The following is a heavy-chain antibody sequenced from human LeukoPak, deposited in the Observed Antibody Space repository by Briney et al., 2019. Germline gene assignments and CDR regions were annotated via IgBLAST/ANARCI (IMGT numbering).Heavy chain of an antibody. J-gene: IGHJ4*02. D-gene: IGHD2-15*01. Sequence: HAGGSLRLSCAASGFTFSSYAMSWVCQAPGKGLEWVSAISGSGGSTYYADSVKGRFTISRDNSKNTLYLQMNSLRAEDTAVYYCAKSRIVVVVAAITPFGYWGQGTLVTVSS. CDR2: ISGSGGST. CDR3: AKSRIVVVVAAITPFGY. CDR1: GFTFSSYA. V-gene: IGHV3-23*01.